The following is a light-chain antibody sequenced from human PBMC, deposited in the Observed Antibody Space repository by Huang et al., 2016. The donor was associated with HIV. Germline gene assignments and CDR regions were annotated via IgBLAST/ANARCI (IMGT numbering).Light chain of an antibody. Sequence: EIVLTQSPATLSLSPGERATLSCRASENIFNYLAWYQQKPGQAPRLLMYDASNRATGNPARFSGSGCGTDFTLTISSLEPEDFAVYYCQQRSNWPRTFGGGTKVEIK. V-gene: IGKV3-11*01. CDR3: QQRSNWPRT. CDR1: ENIFNY. CDR2: DAS. J-gene: IGKJ4*01.